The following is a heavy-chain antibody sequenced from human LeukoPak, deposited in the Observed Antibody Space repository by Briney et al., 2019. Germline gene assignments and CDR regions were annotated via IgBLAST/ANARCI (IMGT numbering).Heavy chain of an antibody. CDR1: GGSISSSSYY. CDR2: IYYSGST. CDR3: ARGLRGSYYDSSGSGFDY. Sequence: PSETLSLTCTVSGGSISSSSYYWGWIRQPPGKGLEWIGSIYYSGSTYYNPSLKSQVTISVDTSKNQFSLKLSSVTAADTAVYYCARGLRGSYYDSSGSGFDYWGQGTLVTVSS. V-gene: IGHV4-39*07. J-gene: IGHJ4*02. D-gene: IGHD3-22*01.